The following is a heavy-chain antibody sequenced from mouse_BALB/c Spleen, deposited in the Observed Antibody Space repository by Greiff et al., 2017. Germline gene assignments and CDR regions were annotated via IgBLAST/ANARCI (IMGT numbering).Heavy chain of an antibody. V-gene: IGHV5-6-5*01. J-gene: IGHJ2*01. CDR1: GFTFSSYA. CDR3: ARGELDY. CDR2: ISSGGST. Sequence: EVKLQESGGGLVKPGGSLKLSCAASGFTFSSYAMSWVRQTPEKRLEWVASISSGGSTYYTDSVKGRFTISRDNARNILYLQMSSLRSEDTAMYYCARGELDYWGQGTTLTVSS. D-gene: IGHD1-3*01.